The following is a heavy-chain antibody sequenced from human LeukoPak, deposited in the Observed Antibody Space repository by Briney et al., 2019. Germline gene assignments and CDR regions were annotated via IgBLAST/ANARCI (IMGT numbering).Heavy chain of an antibody. Sequence: TPSETLSLTCAVSGGSISSSHWWSWVRQPPGKGLEWIGEIYHSGSTNYNPSLKSRVTISVDKSKNQFSLKLNSVTAADTAVYYCARAEVVGAHLRSGYFQHWGQGTLVIVSS. J-gene: IGHJ1*01. CDR3: ARAEVVGAHLRSGYFQH. CDR1: GGSISSSHW. V-gene: IGHV4-4*02. CDR2: IYHSGST. D-gene: IGHD1-26*01.